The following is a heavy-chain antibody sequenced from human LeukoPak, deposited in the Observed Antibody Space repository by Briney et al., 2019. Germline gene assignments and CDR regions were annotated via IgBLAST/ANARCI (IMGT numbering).Heavy chain of an antibody. CDR1: GGSFSGYY. CDR2: INDIGNT. CDR3: ARLGSVGYYNYQYMDI. Sequence: SETLSLTCAVYGGSFSGYYWSWIRQPLGKGLEWIGEINDIGNTNYDPSLRSRVTISVDTSKNQFSLSLTSATAADTAVYFCARLGSVGYYNYQYMDIWGNGTTVTVSS. J-gene: IGHJ6*03. V-gene: IGHV4-34*01. D-gene: IGHD3-10*01.